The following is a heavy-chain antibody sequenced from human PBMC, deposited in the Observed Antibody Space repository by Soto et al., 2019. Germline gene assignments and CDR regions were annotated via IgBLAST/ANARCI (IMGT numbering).Heavy chain of an antibody. J-gene: IGHJ3*02. V-gene: IGHV4-59*01. CDR2: IYYSGST. CDR3: ARSREGFGELSDAFDI. CDR1: GGSISSYY. Sequence: SETLSLTCTVSGGSISSYYWSWIRQPPGKGLEWIGYIYYSGSTNYNPSLKSRVTISVDTSKNQFSLKLSSVTAADTAVYYCARSREGFGELSDAFDIWGQGTMVTVSS. D-gene: IGHD3-10*01.